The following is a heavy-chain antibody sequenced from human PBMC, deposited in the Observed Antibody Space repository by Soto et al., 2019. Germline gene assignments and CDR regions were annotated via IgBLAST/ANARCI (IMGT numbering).Heavy chain of an antibody. D-gene: IGHD1-1*01. CDR1: GFSLSARPVG. V-gene: IGHV2-5*02. Sequence: QITLKESGPTRVKPTQTLTLTCTFSGFSLSARPVGVAWIRQPPGKALERLALIYWDDDKRYSPSLTSRLTITKXXSXNXXVLTTTNMDPVDTAIYYFAPRADFNVHWNGGYFDYWGQGALVTVSS. J-gene: IGHJ4*02. CDR2: IYWDDDK. CDR3: APRADFNVHWNGGYFDY.